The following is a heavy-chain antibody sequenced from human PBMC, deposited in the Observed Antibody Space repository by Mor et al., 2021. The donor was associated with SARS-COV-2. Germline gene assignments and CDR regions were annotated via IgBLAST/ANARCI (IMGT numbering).Heavy chain of an antibody. Sequence: RYSPSFQGQVTFSADKSISTAYLQWSSLKASDTAMYYCARLGYCSSTSCRYFQHWGQGTLVTVSS. CDR3: ARLGYCSSTSCRYFQH. J-gene: IGHJ1*01. D-gene: IGHD2-2*01. V-gene: IGHV5-51*01.